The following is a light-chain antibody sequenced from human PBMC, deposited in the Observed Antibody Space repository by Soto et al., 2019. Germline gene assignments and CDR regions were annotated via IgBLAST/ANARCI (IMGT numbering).Light chain of an antibody. J-gene: IGLJ3*02. V-gene: IGLV2-11*01. CDR3: CSYAGTYTLGV. CDR1: SSDVGGYNF. CDR2: DVS. Sequence: QSALTQPRSVSGSPGQSVTISCTGTSSDVGGYNFVSWYQQHPGKAPKLIFYDVSKRPSGVPDRFSGSKSGNTASLTISGLQAEDEADYYCCSYAGTYTLGVFGAGTKVTVL.